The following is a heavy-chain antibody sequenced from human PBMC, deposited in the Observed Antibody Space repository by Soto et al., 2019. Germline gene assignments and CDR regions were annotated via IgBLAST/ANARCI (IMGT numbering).Heavy chain of an antibody. J-gene: IGHJ4*02. CDR2: FTGSGVTT. CDR3: AKWAFWEGSASDY. V-gene: IGHV3-23*01. Sequence: EVQLLESGGGLVQPGGSLRLSCAASGFTFSSHAMSWVRLAPGKALEWVSGFTGSGVTTYYADSVKGRFTISRDNSKNTLYLQMHSLGADDTAVYYCAKWAFWEGSASDYWGQGTLVTVSS. CDR1: GFTFSSHA. D-gene: IGHD3-16*01.